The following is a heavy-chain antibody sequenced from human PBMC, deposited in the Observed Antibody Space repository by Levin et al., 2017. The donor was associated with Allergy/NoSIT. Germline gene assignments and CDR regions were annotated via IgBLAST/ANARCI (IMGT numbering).Heavy chain of an antibody. J-gene: IGHJ4*02. Sequence: SQTLSLPCAVSGGSISTANWWSWLRQPPGKGLEWIGEIYRSGDTNHNPSLRSRVTMSVDKSKNHFSLKLSSVTAADTAVYYCATVEGLFCSGVSCSYSFHYWGQGALVTVSS. CDR3: ATVEGLFCSGVSCSYSFHY. CDR1: GGSISTANW. D-gene: IGHD3-9*01. CDR2: IYRSGDT. V-gene: IGHV4-4*02.